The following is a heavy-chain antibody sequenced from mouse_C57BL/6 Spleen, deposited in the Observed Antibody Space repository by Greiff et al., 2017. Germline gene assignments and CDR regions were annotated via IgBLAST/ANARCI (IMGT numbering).Heavy chain of an antibody. J-gene: IGHJ1*03. CDR2: INPNNGGT. V-gene: IGHV1-26*01. D-gene: IGHD2-5*01. CDR1: GYTFTDYY. CDR3: ATAYYSNYGYFDV. Sequence: VQLKESGPELVKPGASVKISCKASGYTFTDYYMNWVKQSHGKSLEWIGDINPNNGGTSYNQKFKGKATLTVDKSSSTAYMELRSLTSEDSAVYYCATAYYSNYGYFDVWGTGTTVTVSS.